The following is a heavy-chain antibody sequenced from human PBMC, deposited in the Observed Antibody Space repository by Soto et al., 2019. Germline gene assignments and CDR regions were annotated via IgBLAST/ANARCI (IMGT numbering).Heavy chain of an antibody. Sequence: SETLSLKWTVSVGSISSSSYYWGWIRQPPGKGLEWIGYIYYSGSTYYNPSLKSRVTISVDTSKNQFSLKLSSVTAADTAVYYCARESAMVPFDYWGQGTLVTVSS. CDR2: IYYSGST. V-gene: IGHV4-30-4*08. CDR1: VGSISSSSYY. D-gene: IGHD5-18*01. CDR3: ARESAMVPFDY. J-gene: IGHJ4*02.